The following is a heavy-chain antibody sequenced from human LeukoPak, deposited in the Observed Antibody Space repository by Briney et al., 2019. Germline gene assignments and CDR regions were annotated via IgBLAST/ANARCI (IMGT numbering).Heavy chain of an antibody. V-gene: IGHV4-38-2*01. CDR1: GYSISSGYY. CDR3: ARAPPYYDILTGYHPNWFDP. CDR2: IYHSGST. Sequence: SETLSLTCAVSGYSISSGYYWGWIRQPPGKGLEWIGSIYHSGSTYYNPSLKSRVTISVDTSKNQFSLKLSSVTAADTAVYYCARAPPYYDILTGYHPNWFDPWGQGTLVTVSS. D-gene: IGHD3-9*01. J-gene: IGHJ5*02.